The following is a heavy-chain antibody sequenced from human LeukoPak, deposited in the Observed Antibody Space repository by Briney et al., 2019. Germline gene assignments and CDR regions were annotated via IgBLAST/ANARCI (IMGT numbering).Heavy chain of an antibody. J-gene: IGHJ4*02. V-gene: IGHV3-33*01. CDR2: VWYDGSNI. CDR1: ALNISTYG. D-gene: IGHD1-26*01. CDR3: ARGGYSGTYYFDY. Sequence: SWAAAALNISTYGMHWVRQAPGKGLEWVAVVWYDGSNIHYVDSVKGRFTISRDNSKSTLYLQMNSLTAEDTAVYYCARGGYSGTYYFDYWGQGTLVTVSS.